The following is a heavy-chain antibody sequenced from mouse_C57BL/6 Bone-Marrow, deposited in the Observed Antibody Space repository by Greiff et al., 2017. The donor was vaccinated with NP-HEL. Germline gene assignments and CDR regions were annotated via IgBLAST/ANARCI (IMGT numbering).Heavy chain of an antibody. CDR2: ITHSGET. CDR1: GFPITSGYY. Sequence: VKLQESGPGLVKPSQSLFLSCSITGFPITSGYYWFWIRQSPGKPLEWMGYITHSGETFYNPSLQSPISITRETSKNQFFLQLNSVTTEDTAMYYCAGEGGNYDYWGQGTTLTVSS. J-gene: IGHJ2*01. V-gene: IGHV12-3*01. CDR3: AGEGGNYDY. D-gene: IGHD2-1*01.